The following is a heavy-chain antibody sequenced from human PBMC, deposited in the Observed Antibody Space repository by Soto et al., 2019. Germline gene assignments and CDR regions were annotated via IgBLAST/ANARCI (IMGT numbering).Heavy chain of an antibody. CDR2: IYHSGST. Sequence: PSETLSLTCAVSGGSISSGGYSWSWIRQPPGRGLEWIGYIYHSGSTYYNPSLKSRVTISVDRSKNQFSLKLSSVTAADTAVYYCASGYSYYYASSGYFDYWGQGTLVTVSS. D-gene: IGHD3-22*01. CDR1: GGSISSGGYS. CDR3: ASGYSYYYASSGYFDY. J-gene: IGHJ4*02. V-gene: IGHV4-30-2*01.